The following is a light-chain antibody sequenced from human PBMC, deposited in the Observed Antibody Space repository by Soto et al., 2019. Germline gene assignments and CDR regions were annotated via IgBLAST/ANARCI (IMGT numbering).Light chain of an antibody. CDR2: EVT. J-gene: IGLJ2*01. CDR1: SSDIGVYNY. Sequence: QSALTQPASVSGSPGQSITISCTGTSSDIGVYNYVSWYQQHPGKAPKLIMYEVTNRPSGVPNRFSASKSGNTASLTISGLQAEDEADYYCSSYRTGGIGVFGGGTKVTVL. CDR3: SSYRTGGIGV. V-gene: IGLV2-14*01.